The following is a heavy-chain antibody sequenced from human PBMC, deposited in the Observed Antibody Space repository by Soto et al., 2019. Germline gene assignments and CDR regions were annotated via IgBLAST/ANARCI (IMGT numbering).Heavy chain of an antibody. CDR2: IYYSGST. V-gene: IGHV4-61*01. Sequence: SETLSLTCTVSGGSVSSGSYYWSWIRQPPGKGLEWIGYIYYSGSTNHNPSLKSRVTISVDTSKNQFSLKLSSVTAADTAVYYCARVGTTVTFDYWGQGTLVTVSS. J-gene: IGHJ4*02. D-gene: IGHD4-17*01. CDR3: ARVGTTVTFDY. CDR1: GGSVSSGSYY.